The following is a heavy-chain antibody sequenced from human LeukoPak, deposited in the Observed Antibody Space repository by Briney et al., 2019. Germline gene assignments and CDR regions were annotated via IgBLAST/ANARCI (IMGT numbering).Heavy chain of an antibody. CDR2: INPYSGGT. CDR1: TYTFSGHY. V-gene: IGHV1-2*02. Sequence: ASVKVSCKSSTYTFSGHYTHWVRQAPGQGLEWMGWINPYSGGTNYAQRFQGRVSMTRDTSISTAYMELSSLTSDDSAIYYCAREFGQSGYCKTYFALDVWGQGTTVTVSS. CDR3: AREFGQSGYCKTYFALDV. J-gene: IGHJ6*02. D-gene: IGHD2-2*03.